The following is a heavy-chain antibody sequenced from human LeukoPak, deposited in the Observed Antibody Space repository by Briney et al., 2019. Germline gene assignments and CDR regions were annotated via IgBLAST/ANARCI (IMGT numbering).Heavy chain of an antibody. CDR3: ARAVTTSYYYYYYYLDV. CDR2: MNPNSGNT. D-gene: IGHD4-17*01. V-gene: IGHV1-8*03. Sequence: ASVKVSCKASGYTFTSSAINWVRQATGQGLEWMGWMNPNSGNTGYAQKFQGRVTITRNTSISTAYKELSSLRAEDTAVYYCARAVTTSYYYYYYYLDVWGKGTTVTVSS. J-gene: IGHJ6*03. CDR1: GYTFTSSA.